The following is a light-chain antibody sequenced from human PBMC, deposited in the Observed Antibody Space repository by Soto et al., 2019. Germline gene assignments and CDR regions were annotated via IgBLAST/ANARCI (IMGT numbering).Light chain of an antibody. CDR1: QSVDNN. V-gene: IGKV3-15*01. CDR3: QQYHNWPLIT. Sequence: EIVMTQSPVTLSASPGESATLSCRASQSVDNNVAWYQQKPGQAPRLLIVGSFARATGIPVRFSGSGSGTEFTLTISSLQSEDFAVYYCQQYHNWPLITFGQGTRLEIK. J-gene: IGKJ5*01. CDR2: GSF.